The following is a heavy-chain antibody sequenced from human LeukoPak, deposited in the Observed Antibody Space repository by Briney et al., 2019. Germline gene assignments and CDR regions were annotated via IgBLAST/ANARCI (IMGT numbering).Heavy chain of an antibody. V-gene: IGHV4-39*07. CDR2: IYYSGRT. Sequence: SETLSLTCTVSAGSISSSNYYWGWIRQPPGKGLEWIGSIYYSGRTYYNPSLKSRVTMSVDTSKNQFSLKLSSVTAADTAVYYCARDRRAGSIYYYYYYMDVWGKGTTVTISS. CDR3: ARDRRAGSIYYYYYYMDV. CDR1: AGSISSSNYY. D-gene: IGHD6-19*01. J-gene: IGHJ6*03.